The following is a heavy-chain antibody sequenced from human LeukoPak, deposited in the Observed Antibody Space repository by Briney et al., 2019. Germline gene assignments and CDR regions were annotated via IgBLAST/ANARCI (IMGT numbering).Heavy chain of an antibody. V-gene: IGHV1-69*05. CDR3: ARTRFNGNDLTLDY. J-gene: IGHJ4*02. D-gene: IGHD1-20*01. CDR1: GGTFSSYA. Sequence: GSSVKVSCKASGGTFSSYAISWVRQAPGQGLEWMGGIIPIFGTANYAQKFQGRVTITTDESTSTAYMELSSLRSEDTAVYYCARTRFNGNDLTLDYWGQGTLVTVSS. CDR2: IIPIFGTA.